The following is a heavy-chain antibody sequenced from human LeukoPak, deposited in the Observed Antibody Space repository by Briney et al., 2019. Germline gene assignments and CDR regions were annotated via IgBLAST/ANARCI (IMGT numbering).Heavy chain of an antibody. J-gene: IGHJ4*02. CDR3: ARDEGVPTNWRFDY. CDR2: IKQDGSDK. V-gene: IGHV3-7*01. CDR1: GFSFSVYW. D-gene: IGHD3-10*01. Sequence: LGGSLILSCAASGFSFSVYWMSWVRQTPGKGLQWVANIKQDGSDKNYVDSVRGRFTISRDNAKNSLFLQMNGLRAEDTAIYYCARDEGVPTNWRFDYWGQGALVTVSS.